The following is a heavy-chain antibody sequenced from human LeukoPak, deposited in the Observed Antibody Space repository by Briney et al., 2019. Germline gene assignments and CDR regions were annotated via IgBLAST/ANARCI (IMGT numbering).Heavy chain of an antibody. Sequence: GGSLRLSCAASGFTFSSYPMSWVRQAPGKGLEWVSGISGSGGSTYYADSVKGRFTISRDNSKNTLYLQMNSLRAEDTAVYYCAKQGRYFDWFPAGFDYWGQGTLVTVSS. J-gene: IGHJ4*02. CDR2: ISGSGGST. V-gene: IGHV3-23*01. CDR1: GFTFSSYP. D-gene: IGHD3-9*01. CDR3: AKQGRYFDWFPAGFDY.